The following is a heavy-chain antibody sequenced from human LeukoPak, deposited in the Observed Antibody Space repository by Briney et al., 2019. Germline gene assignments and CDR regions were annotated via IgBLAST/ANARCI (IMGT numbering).Heavy chain of an antibody. CDR1: GFTVSSNY. V-gene: IGHV3-30*18. J-gene: IGHJ4*02. CDR3: AKDQWFGGEYFDY. Sequence: GGSLRLSCAASGFTVSSNYISWVRQAPGKGLEGVAVISYDGSNKYYADSVKGRFTISRDNSKNTLYLQMNSLRAEDTAVYYCAKDQWFGGEYFDYWGQGSLVTVSS. CDR2: ISYDGSNK. D-gene: IGHD3-10*01.